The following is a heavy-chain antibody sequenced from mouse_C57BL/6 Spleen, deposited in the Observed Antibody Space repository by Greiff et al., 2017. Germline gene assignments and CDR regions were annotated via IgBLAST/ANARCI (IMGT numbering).Heavy chain of an antibody. CDR1: GFTFSSYA. CDR3: TRDGPYYFDY. J-gene: IGHJ2*01. CDR2: ISSGGDYI. Sequence: EVMLVESGEGLVKPGGSLKLSCAASGFTFSSYAMSWVRQTPEKRLEWVAYISSGGDYIYYADPVKGRFTISRDNARNTLYLQMSSLKSEDTAMYYCTRDGPYYFDYWGQGTTLTVSS. V-gene: IGHV5-9-1*02. D-gene: IGHD2-3*01.